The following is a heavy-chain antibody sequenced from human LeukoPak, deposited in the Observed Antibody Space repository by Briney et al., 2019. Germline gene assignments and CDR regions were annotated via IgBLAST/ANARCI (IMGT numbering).Heavy chain of an antibody. CDR2: IYHSGST. CDR3: AREADRWFDP. V-gene: IGHV4-38-2*02. CDR1: GYSISSGYY. J-gene: IGHJ5*02. Sequence: SETLSLTCTVSGYSISSGYYWGWLRQPPGKGLEWIGSIYHSGSTYYNPSLKSQVTISVDTSKNQFSLKLTSVTAADTAVYYCAREADRWFDPWGQGTLVTVSS.